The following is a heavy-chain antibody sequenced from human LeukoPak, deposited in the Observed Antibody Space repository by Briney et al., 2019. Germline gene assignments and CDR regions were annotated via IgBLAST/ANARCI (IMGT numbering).Heavy chain of an antibody. CDR3: AKTAGYSSSWSLDY. V-gene: IGHV3-30*18. Sequence: GGSLRLSCAASGFTFSSYSMNWVRQAPGKGLEWVAVISYDGSNKYYADSVKGRFTISRDNSKNTLYLQMNSLRAEDTAVYYCAKTAGYSSSWSLDYWGQGTLVTASS. CDR1: GFTFSSYS. D-gene: IGHD6-13*01. J-gene: IGHJ4*02. CDR2: ISYDGSNK.